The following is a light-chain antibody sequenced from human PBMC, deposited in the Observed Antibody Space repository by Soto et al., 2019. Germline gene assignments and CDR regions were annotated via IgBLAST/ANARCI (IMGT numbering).Light chain of an antibody. CDR3: QQYKNWRT. CDR1: QSVSGK. J-gene: IGKJ1*01. Sequence: EVLMTQSPATLSVSPGERATLSCRASQSVSGKLAWYQQKPGQAPRLLIYDASTRATGIPARFSGSGSGTEFTLTISSLQSEDFAVYYCQQYKNWRTFGQGTKVDIK. CDR2: DAS. V-gene: IGKV3-15*01.